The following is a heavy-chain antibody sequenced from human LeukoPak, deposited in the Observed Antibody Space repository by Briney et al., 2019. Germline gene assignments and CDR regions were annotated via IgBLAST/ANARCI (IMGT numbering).Heavy chain of an antibody. J-gene: IGHJ3*02. CDR3: AREGGWKHTSGAFDI. CDR2: IYYSGST. D-gene: IGHD4-23*01. V-gene: IGHV4-39*07. CDR1: GGSISSSSYY. Sequence: PSETLSLTCTVSGGSISSSSYYWGWIRQPPGKGLEWIGSIYYSGSTYYNPSLKSRVTISVDTSKNQFSLKLSSVTAADTAVYYCAREGGWKHTSGAFDIWGQGTMVTVSS.